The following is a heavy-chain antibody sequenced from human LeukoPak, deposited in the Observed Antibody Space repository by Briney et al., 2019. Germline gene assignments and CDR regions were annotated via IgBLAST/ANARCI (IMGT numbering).Heavy chain of an antibody. D-gene: IGHD3-22*01. CDR1: GFTFSSYA. CDR2: ICKSGGST. CDR3: ARDRAYDSSGYYSHRGAFDI. Sequence: GGSLRLSCAASGFTFSSYAMSWVRQAPGRGLEWVSAICKSGGSTFYADSVRGRFTISRDNSKNTLYLQMNSLRAEDTAVYYCARDRAYDSSGYYSHRGAFDIWGQGTMVTVSS. J-gene: IGHJ3*02. V-gene: IGHV3-23*01.